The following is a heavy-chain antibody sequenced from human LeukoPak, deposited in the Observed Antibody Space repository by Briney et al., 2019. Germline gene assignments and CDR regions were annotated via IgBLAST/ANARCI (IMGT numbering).Heavy chain of an antibody. J-gene: IGHJ4*02. CDR1: GFTFSRFSLSDYY. CDR2: ISGGGSST. Sequence: PGGSLTLSCAASGFTFSRFSLSDYYMIWIRQAPGKGLEWVSYISGGGSSTYYADSVKGRFTISRDNAQNSLYLQMNRLRAEDTAVYYCARVRNYGSGSFYTFDYWGQGTLVTVSS. D-gene: IGHD3-10*01. V-gene: IGHV3-11*01. CDR3: ARVRNYGSGSFYTFDY.